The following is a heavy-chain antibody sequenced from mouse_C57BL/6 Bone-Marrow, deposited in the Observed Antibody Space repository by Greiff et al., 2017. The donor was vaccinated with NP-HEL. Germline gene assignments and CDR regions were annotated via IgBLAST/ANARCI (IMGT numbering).Heavy chain of an antibody. Sequence: QVQLKQPGAELVRPGSSVKLSCKASGYTFTSYWMHWVKQRPIQGLEWIGNIDPSDSETHYNQKFKDKATLTVDKSSSTAYMQLSSLTSEDSAVYYCARSKGYGKNLNFDYWGQGTTLTVSS. V-gene: IGHV1-52*01. CDR1: GYTFTSYW. J-gene: IGHJ2*01. D-gene: IGHD2-1*01. CDR2: IDPSDSET. CDR3: ARSKGYGKNLNFDY.